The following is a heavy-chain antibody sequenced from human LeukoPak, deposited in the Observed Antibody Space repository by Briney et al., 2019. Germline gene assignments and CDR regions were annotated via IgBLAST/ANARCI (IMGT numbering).Heavy chain of an antibody. J-gene: IGHJ1*01. V-gene: IGHV4-59*01. CDR2: IYDSGST. D-gene: IGHD2-21*01. CDR1: GASISSYY. Sequence: KPSETLSLTCTVSGASISSYYWSWIRQPPGKGLEWIAYIYDSGSTNYNPSLKSRVTISVDTSKNQFSLELSSVTAADTAVYYCARGGYCGGDCSTAEYFQHWGQGTLVTVSS. CDR3: ARGGYCGGDCSTAEYFQH.